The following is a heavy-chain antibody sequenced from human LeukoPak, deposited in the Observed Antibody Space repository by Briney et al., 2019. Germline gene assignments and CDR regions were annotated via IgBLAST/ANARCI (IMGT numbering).Heavy chain of an antibody. Sequence: GGSLRLSCAASGFTVSSNYMSWVRQAPGKGLEWVSVIYSGGSTYYADSVKGRFTISRDNSKNTLYLQMNSLRAEDTAVYYCASPMCGGDCYPGDDAFDIWGQGTMVTVSS. V-gene: IGHV3-53*01. CDR1: GFTVSSNY. CDR3: ASPMCGGDCYPGDDAFDI. J-gene: IGHJ3*02. CDR2: IYSGGST. D-gene: IGHD2-21*02.